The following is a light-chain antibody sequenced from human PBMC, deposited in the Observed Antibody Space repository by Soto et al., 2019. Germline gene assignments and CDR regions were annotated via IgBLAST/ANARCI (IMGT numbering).Light chain of an antibody. CDR2: KAS. CDR3: QQYKSYPIT. CDR1: QSVDSW. Sequence: DIQMTQSPSTLSASVGDRVSITCRASQSVDSWLAWYQQKPGKAPTLLIYKASNLESGVPSRFSGGQSGTDFTLTISSLQPDDFATYYCQQYKSYPITFGGGTKVEIK. J-gene: IGKJ4*01. V-gene: IGKV1-5*03.